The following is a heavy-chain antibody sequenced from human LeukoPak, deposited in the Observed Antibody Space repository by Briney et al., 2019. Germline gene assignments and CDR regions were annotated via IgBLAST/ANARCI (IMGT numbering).Heavy chain of an antibody. V-gene: IGHV3-15*01. Sequence: GGSLRLSCAASGFTFSNAWMSWVRQAPGKGLEWVGRIKSKTDGGTTDYAAPVKGRLTISRDDSKNTMYLQMNSLKTEDTAVYYCAKGGAGQYVLFDYWGQGTLVTVSS. CDR2: IKSKTDGGTT. D-gene: IGHD1-26*01. CDR1: GFTFSNAW. CDR3: AKGGAGQYVLFDY. J-gene: IGHJ4*02.